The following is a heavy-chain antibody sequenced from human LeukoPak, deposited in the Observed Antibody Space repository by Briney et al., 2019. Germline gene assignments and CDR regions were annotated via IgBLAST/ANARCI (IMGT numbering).Heavy chain of an antibody. Sequence: SETLSLTCTVSGGSISGYYWSWIRQPPGKGLEWIGYISYSGSTNYNPSLKSRVTISVDTSKNQFSLKLTSVTAADTAVYYCARAYYYGSGSYGLDYWGQGTLVTVSS. CDR2: ISYSGST. CDR3: ARAYYYGSGSYGLDY. D-gene: IGHD3-10*01. J-gene: IGHJ4*02. V-gene: IGHV4-59*01. CDR1: GGSISGYY.